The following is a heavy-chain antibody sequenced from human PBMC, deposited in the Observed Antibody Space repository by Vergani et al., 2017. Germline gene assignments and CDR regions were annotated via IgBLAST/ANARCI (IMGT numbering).Heavy chain of an antibody. CDR2: IYPGDSDT. CDR3: AKDTGTSRLYWYFDL. Sequence: EVQLVQSGAEVKKPGESLKISCKGSGYSFTSYWIGWVRQMPGKGLEWMGIIYPGDSDTRYSPSFQGPVTISADKSISTAYLQGSSLKSSDTAVYYCAKDTGTSRLYWYFDLWGRGTLVTVSS. CDR1: GYSFTSYW. J-gene: IGHJ2*01. V-gene: IGHV5-51*01. D-gene: IGHD4-17*01.